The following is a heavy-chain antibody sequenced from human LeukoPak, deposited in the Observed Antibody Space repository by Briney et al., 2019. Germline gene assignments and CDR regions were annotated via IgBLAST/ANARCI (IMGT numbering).Heavy chain of an antibody. Sequence: PSETLSLTCTVSGGSISSYYWSWIRQPPGKGLEWIGYIYYSGSTNYNPSLKSRVTISVDTSKNQFSLKLSSVTAADTAGYYCARASSSSPIYYYYYMDVWGKGTTVTVS. V-gene: IGHV4-59*08. CDR3: ARASSSSPIYYYYYMDV. J-gene: IGHJ6*03. CDR1: GGSISSYY. CDR2: IYYSGST. D-gene: IGHD6-13*01.